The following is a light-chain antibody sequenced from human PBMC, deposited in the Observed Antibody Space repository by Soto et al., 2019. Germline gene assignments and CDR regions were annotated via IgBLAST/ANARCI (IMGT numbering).Light chain of an antibody. J-gene: IGKJ5*01. CDR3: QQLFRYPLA. CDR1: EGIVNY. Sequence: IRLTQAPSSLSGPVGDRVTITCRASEGIVNYLAWYQQQPGKAPKLLIYGASTLQGGVPSRFTGSGSGTDFTLTINSLQPGDFATYHCQQLFRYPLAFGQGTRLEIK. V-gene: IGKV1-9*01. CDR2: GAS.